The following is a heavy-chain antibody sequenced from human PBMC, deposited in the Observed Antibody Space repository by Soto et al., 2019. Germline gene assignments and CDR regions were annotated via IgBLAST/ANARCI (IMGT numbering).Heavy chain of an antibody. J-gene: IGHJ4*02. CDR1: GGSISSGGYS. CDR3: ARYYDSSGYYEDSRMYYFDY. D-gene: IGHD3-22*01. Sequence: SETLSLTCAVSGGSISSGGYSWSWIRQPPGKGLEWIGYIYHSGSTYYNPSLKSRVTISVDRSKNQFSLKLSSVTAADTAVYYCARYYDSSGYYEDSRMYYFDYWGQGTLVTISS. CDR2: IYHSGST. V-gene: IGHV4-30-2*01.